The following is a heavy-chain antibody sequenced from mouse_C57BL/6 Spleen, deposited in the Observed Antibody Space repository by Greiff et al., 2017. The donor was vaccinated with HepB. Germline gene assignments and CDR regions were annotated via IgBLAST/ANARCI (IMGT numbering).Heavy chain of an antibody. Sequence: QVQLQQSGPELVKPGASVKISCKASGYAFSSSWMNWVKQRPGKGLEWIGRIYPGDGDTNYNGKFKGKATLTADKSSNTAYMQLSSLTSEDSAVYFCARDYYGDYFDYWGQGTTLTVSS. V-gene: IGHV1-82*01. CDR1: GYAFSSSW. J-gene: IGHJ2*01. CDR2: IYPGDGDT. CDR3: ARDYYGDYFDY. D-gene: IGHD1-1*01.